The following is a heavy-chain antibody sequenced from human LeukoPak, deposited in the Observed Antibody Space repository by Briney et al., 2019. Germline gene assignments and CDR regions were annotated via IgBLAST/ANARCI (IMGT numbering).Heavy chain of an antibody. J-gene: IGHJ6*02. V-gene: IGHV4-61*01. CDR1: GGSVSSGSYY. CDR3: AREVRFLEWLSPGYGMDV. CDR2: IYYSGST. D-gene: IGHD3-3*01. Sequence: SETLSLTCTVSGGSVSSGSYYWSWIRQPPGKGLEWIGYIYYSGSTNYNPSLKSRVTISVDTSKNQFSLKLSSVTAADTAVYYCAREVRFLEWLSPGYGMDVWGQGTTVTVSS.